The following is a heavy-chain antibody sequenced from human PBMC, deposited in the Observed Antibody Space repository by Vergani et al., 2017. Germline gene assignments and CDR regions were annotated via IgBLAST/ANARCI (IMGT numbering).Heavy chain of an antibody. CDR2: ISAYNGNT. CDR1: GYTFTSYG. Sequence: QVQLVQSGAEVKKPGASVKVSCKASGYTFTSYGISWVRQAPGQGLEWMGWISAYNGNTNYAQKFQGRVTITRDTSASTAYMELSSLRSEDTAVYYCARGYCSGGSCSNYYYYGMDVWGQGTTVTVSS. V-gene: IGHV1-18*01. J-gene: IGHJ6*02. D-gene: IGHD2-15*01. CDR3: ARGYCSGGSCSNYYYYGMDV.